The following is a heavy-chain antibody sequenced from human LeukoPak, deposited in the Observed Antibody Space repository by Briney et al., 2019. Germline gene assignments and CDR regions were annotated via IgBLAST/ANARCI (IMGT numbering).Heavy chain of an antibody. CDR2: IHYSGTT. V-gene: IGHV4-59*01. CDR1: GGSIGYYY. J-gene: IGHJ4*02. Sequence: SETLSLICTVSGGSIGYYYWTWIRQPPGKGLEWIGHIHYSGTTNYNPSLKSRVTISIDTSKSQFSLKLSSVTAADTAVYYCARANTIFGMVFDYWGQGTLATVSS. CDR3: ARANTIFGMVFDY. D-gene: IGHD3-3*01.